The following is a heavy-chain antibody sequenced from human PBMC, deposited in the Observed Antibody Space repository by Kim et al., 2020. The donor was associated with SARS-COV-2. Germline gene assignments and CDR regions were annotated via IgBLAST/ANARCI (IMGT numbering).Heavy chain of an antibody. Sequence: SETLSLTCTVSGGSISSSSYYWDWIRQPPGKGLEWIGSIYYSGSTYYNPSLKSRVTISVDTSKNQFSLKLSSVTAADTAVYYCARHYYDSSGYYYDAFDIWGQGTMVTVSS. CDR3: ARHYYDSSGYYYDAFDI. V-gene: IGHV4-39*01. CDR2: IYYSGST. D-gene: IGHD3-22*01. J-gene: IGHJ3*02. CDR1: GGSISSSSYY.